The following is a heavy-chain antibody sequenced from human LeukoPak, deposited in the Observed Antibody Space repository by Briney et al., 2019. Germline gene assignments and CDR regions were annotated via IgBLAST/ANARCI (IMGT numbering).Heavy chain of an antibody. CDR3: AISLYYDSSGIFDN. CDR2: INPNSGGT. Sequence: AASVKVSCKASGYTFTSYDINWVRQAPGQGLEWMGWINPNSGGTNYAQKFQGWVTMTRDTSISTAYMELSRLRSDDTAVYYCAISLYYDSSGIFDNWGQGTLVTVSS. V-gene: IGHV1-2*04. CDR1: GYTFTSYD. J-gene: IGHJ4*02. D-gene: IGHD3-22*01.